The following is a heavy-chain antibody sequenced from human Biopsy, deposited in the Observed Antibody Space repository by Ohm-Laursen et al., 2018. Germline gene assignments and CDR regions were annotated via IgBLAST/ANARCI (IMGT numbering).Heavy chain of an antibody. CDR2: ISYTGGI. D-gene: IGHD5-18*01. Sequence: TLSLTCTVSGGSISGYHWSWIRKSPGKGLEWLAYISYTGGITSNPSLNGRATMSLDTSKNQFSLRLIYVTAADTAVYYCAKARTLDTAIDFDYWGQGTLVTVSS. CDR1: GGSISGYH. J-gene: IGHJ4*02. CDR3: AKARTLDTAIDFDY. V-gene: IGHV4-59*12.